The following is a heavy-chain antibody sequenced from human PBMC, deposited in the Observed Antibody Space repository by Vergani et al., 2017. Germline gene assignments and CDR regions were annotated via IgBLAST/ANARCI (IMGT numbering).Heavy chain of an antibody. J-gene: IGHJ3*02. CDR1: GFTFSSYA. Sequence: QVQLVESGGGVVQPGRSLRLSCAASGFTFSSYAMHWVRQAPGKGLEWVAVISYDGSNKYYADSVKGRFTISRDNSKNTLYLQMNSLRAEDTAVYYCAREGGDLADSLANDAFDIWGQGTMVTVSS. V-gene: IGHV3-30-3*01. CDR2: ISYDGSNK. D-gene: IGHD2-21*02. CDR3: AREGGDLADSLANDAFDI.